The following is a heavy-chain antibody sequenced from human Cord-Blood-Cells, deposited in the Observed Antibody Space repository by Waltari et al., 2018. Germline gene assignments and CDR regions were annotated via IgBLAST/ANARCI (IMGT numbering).Heavy chain of an antibody. CDR1: GFTFSNAW. Sequence: AASGFTFSNAWMSWVRQAPGKGLEWVGRIKSKTDGGTTDYAAPVKGRFTISRDDSKNTLYLQMNSLKTEDTAVYYCTTLENDYGDYGDAFDIRGQGTMVTVSS. D-gene: IGHD4-17*01. CDR2: IKSKTDGGTT. V-gene: IGHV3-15*01. CDR3: TTLENDYGDYGDAFDI. J-gene: IGHJ3*02.